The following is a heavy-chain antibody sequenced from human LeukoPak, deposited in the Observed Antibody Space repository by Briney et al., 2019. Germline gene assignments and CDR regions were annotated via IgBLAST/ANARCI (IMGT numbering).Heavy chain of an antibody. CDR1: GYTFTSYG. CDR2: ISAYNGNT. J-gene: IGHJ3*02. CDR3: ASLRVAVYGAFDI. V-gene: IGHV1-18*01. Sequence: GASVKVSCKASGYTFTSYGISWVRQAPGQGLEWMGWISAYNGNTNYAQKLQGRVTMTTDTSTSTAYMELRSLRSDDTGMYYCASLRVAVYGAFDIWGQGTMVTVSS. D-gene: IGHD5-12*01.